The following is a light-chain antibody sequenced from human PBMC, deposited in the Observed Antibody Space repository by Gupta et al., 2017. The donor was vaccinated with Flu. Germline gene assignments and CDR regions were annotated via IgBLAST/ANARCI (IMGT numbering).Light chain of an antibody. CDR2: SAS. V-gene: IGKV1-12*01. Sequence: DIQMTQSPSSVSASVGDRVTITCRASQGVSNSLAWYQQKPGKAPKLLISSASTLQSGVPSRLSGRGSGADFALTINSLQAEDFATYFCQQSGSFPLTFGGGTKVEIK. CDR3: QQSGSFPLT. CDR1: QGVSNS. J-gene: IGKJ4*01.